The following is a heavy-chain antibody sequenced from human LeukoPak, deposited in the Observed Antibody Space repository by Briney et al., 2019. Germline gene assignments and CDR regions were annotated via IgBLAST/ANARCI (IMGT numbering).Heavy chain of an antibody. J-gene: IGHJ4*02. V-gene: IGHV1-69*05. CDR1: GYTFTSNG. Sequence: GASVKVSCKASGYTFTSNGISWVRQAPGQGLEWMGGIIPIFGTANYAQKFQGRVTITTDESTSTAYMELSSLRSEDTAVYYCARPYYYDSSGYYYWGQGTPVTVSS. CDR3: ARPYYYDSSGYYY. D-gene: IGHD3-22*01. CDR2: IIPIFGTA.